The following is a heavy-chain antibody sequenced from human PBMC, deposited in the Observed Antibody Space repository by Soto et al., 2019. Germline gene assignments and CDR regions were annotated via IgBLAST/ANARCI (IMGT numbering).Heavy chain of an antibody. Sequence: GASVKVSCNASGYTFTSCDINWVRQATGQVLEWMGWMNPNSGNTGYAQKFQGRVTMTRNTSISTAYMELSSLRSEDTAVYYCARWAGESRWASSSWPDYWGQGTLVTVSS. V-gene: IGHV1-8*01. J-gene: IGHJ4*02. CDR1: GYTFTSCD. D-gene: IGHD6-13*01. CDR2: MNPNSGNT. CDR3: ARWAGESRWASSSWPDY.